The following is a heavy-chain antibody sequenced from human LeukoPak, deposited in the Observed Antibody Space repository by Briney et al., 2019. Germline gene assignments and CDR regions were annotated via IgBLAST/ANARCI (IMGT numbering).Heavy chain of an antibody. Sequence: GGSLRLSCEASGFTVSSFEINWVRQAPGKGLEWVSYISSSGGTMDYADSVKGRFTISRDNSKNTLYLQMNSLRAEDTAVYYCAKDPRFLEWFPFDYWGQGTLVTVSS. CDR1: GFTVSSFE. V-gene: IGHV3-23*01. CDR3: AKDPRFLEWFPFDY. D-gene: IGHD3-3*01. J-gene: IGHJ4*02. CDR2: ISSSGGTM.